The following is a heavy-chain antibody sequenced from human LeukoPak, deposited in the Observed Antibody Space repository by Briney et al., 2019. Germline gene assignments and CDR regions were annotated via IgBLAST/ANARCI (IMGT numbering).Heavy chain of an antibody. V-gene: IGHV4-4*07. J-gene: IGHJ4*02. CDR3: ARDRSASSPFDY. Sequence: SETLSLTCAVSGDSISGYYRSWVRQPAGKGLEWIWRIYTSGSTNYNPSLKSRGTMLLEKNKKQSSQKLTSATAADTAVYYCARDRSASSPFDYWGQGTLVTVSS. D-gene: IGHD1-26*01. CDR1: GDSISGYY. CDR2: IYTSGST.